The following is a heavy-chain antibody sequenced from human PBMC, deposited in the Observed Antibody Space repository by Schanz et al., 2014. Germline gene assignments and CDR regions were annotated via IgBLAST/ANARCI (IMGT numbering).Heavy chain of an antibody. J-gene: IGHJ4*02. V-gene: IGHV3-23*04. Sequence: VQVVESGGGVVQPGRSLRLSCVASGFSFSIFAMTWVRQAPGQGLEWVSTISGSGGDTYPTDSVKGRFTISRDNSNNTLYLQMKSLRAEDTAVYYCAKDGRLPYYGTGSDFDYWGQGTLVAVSS. CDR2: ISGSGGDT. CDR1: GFSFSIFA. CDR3: AKDGRLPYYGTGSDFDY. D-gene: IGHD3-22*01.